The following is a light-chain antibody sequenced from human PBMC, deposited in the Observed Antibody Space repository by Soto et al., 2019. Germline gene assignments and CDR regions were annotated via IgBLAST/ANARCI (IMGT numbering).Light chain of an antibody. J-gene: IGLJ1*01. V-gene: IGLV2-8*01. CDR2: EVS. CDR1: SSGVGGYNY. CDR3: SSYAGSNNFV. Sequence: QSALTQPPSASGSPGRSVTISCTGTSSGVGGYNYVSWYQQHPGKAPKLMIYEVSKRPSGVPDRFSGSKSGNTASLTVSGLQAEDEADYYCSSYAGSNNFVFGTGTKVTVL.